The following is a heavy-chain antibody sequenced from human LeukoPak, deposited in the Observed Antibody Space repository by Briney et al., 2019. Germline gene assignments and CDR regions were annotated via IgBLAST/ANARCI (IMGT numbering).Heavy chain of an antibody. CDR1: GFTLSSYA. V-gene: IGHV3-30*04. CDR3: ARDSVEWLDQLDY. D-gene: IGHD6-19*01. CDR2: ISYDGSNK. Sequence: GGSLRLSCAASGFTLSSYAMHWVRQAPGKGLEWVAVISYDGSNKYYADSVKGRFTISRDNSKNTLYLQMNSLRAEDTAVYYCARDSVEWLDQLDYWGQGTLVTVSS. J-gene: IGHJ4*02.